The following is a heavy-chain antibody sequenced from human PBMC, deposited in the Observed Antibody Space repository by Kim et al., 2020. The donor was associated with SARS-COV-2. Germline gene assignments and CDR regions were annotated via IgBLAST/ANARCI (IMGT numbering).Heavy chain of an antibody. Sequence: GGSLRLSCAASGFTFSSYGMHWVRQAPGKGLEWVAVIWYDGSNKYYADSVKGRFTISRDYSKNTLYLQMNSLRAEDTAVYYCARGRGYSGYGDVDYWGQGTLVTVSS. V-gene: IGHV3-33*01. CDR3: ARGRGYSGYGDVDY. CDR2: IWYDGSNK. D-gene: IGHD5-12*01. J-gene: IGHJ4*02. CDR1: GFTFSSYG.